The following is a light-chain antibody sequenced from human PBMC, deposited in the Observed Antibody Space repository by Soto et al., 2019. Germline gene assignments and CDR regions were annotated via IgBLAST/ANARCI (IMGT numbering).Light chain of an antibody. CDR3: SLYVGSYNYV. V-gene: IGLV2-8*02. Sequence: ALTQASCRSRSHGPAVTISFTGNSSDLGGYNYVSWYQQHPAKAPKLMIYEVSKRPSGVPGRFSGSKSGNTASLTVSGLQAEDEDDYYCSLYVGSYNYVFGTGTTVAVL. CDR2: EVS. J-gene: IGLJ1*01. CDR1: SSDLGGYNY.